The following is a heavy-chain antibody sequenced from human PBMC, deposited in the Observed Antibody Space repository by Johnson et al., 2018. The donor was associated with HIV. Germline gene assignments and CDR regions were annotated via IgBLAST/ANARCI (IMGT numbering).Heavy chain of an antibody. V-gene: IGHV3-30-3*01. CDR2: ISYDGSNK. J-gene: IGHJ3*02. CDR1: GFTFSSYA. CDR3: ARVKVATINAFDI. D-gene: IGHD5-12*01. Sequence: QVQVVESGGGVVQPGRSLRLSCAASGFTFSSYAMHWVRQAPGKGLEWVAVISYDGSNKYYADSVKGRFTISRDNSKNTLYLQMNSLRAEDTAVYYCARVKVATINAFDIWGQGTMVTVSS.